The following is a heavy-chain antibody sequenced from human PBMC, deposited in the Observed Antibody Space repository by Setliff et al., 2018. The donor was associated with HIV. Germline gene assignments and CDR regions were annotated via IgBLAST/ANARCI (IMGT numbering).Heavy chain of an antibody. CDR1: GGSLSGYH. D-gene: IGHD1-7*01. CDR3: ARRGIIAGTTDF. V-gene: IGHV4-34*12. Sequence: SETLSLTCAVYGGSLSGYHWSWIRQPPGKGLEWIGNIFYSGSTYYNPSLKSRVLISVDTSKNQFSLKLTSVTAADTAVYYCARRGIIAGTTDFWGQGTPVTVSS. J-gene: IGHJ4*02. CDR2: IFYSGST.